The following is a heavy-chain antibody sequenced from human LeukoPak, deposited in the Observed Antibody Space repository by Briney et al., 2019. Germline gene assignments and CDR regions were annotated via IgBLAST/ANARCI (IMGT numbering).Heavy chain of an antibody. D-gene: IGHD6-19*01. CDR1: GGSFSGYY. V-gene: IGHV4-34*01. CDR2: INHSGSS. J-gene: IGHJ6*03. Sequence: SETLSLTCAVYGGSFSGYYWSWIRQPPGKGLEWIGEINHSGSSNYSPSLKSRVTISVDTSKNQFSLKLSSVTAADTAVYYCARGAGYYRAVAGTYYYYMDVWGKGTTVAVSS. CDR3: ARGAGYYRAVAGTYYYYMDV.